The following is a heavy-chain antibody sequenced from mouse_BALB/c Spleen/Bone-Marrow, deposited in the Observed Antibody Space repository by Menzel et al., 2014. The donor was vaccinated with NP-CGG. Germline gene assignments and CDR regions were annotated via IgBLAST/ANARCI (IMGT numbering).Heavy chain of an antibody. CDR2: ISTYYGDA. D-gene: IGHD2-4*01. CDR3: ARGGSTMITTFAY. J-gene: IGHJ3*01. Sequence: VQLQESGAELVRPGVSVKISCKGSGYTFTDYAMHWVKQSHAKSLEWIGVISTYYGDASYNQKFKGKATMTVDKSSSTAYMELARLTSEDSAIYYCARGGSTMITTFAYWGQGTLVTVPA. V-gene: IGHV1S137*01. CDR1: GYTFTDYA.